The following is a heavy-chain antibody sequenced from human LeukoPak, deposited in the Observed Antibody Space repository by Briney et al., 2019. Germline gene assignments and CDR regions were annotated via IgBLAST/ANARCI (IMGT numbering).Heavy chain of an antibody. D-gene: IGHD3-22*01. Sequence: PGGSLRLSCAASGFTFSSFAMSWVRQAPGKGLEWVAVISYDRSNKYYADSVKGRFTISRDNSKNTLYLQMNSLRAEDTAVYYCARDKAYKIVVADVDYWGQGTLVTVSS. V-gene: IGHV3-30-3*01. CDR2: ISYDRSNK. CDR3: ARDKAYKIVVADVDY. J-gene: IGHJ4*02. CDR1: GFTFSSFA.